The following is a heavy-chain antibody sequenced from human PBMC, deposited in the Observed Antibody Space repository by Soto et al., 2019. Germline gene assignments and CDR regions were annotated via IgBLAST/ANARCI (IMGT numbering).Heavy chain of an antibody. J-gene: IGHJ4*02. Sequence: QVQLVQSGAEVRKPGASVKVSCKASGYTFTTYNMHWVRQAPGQGLEWMGVINPSVGSTSYAQKFQVRCTMTIDTSTITVYMELGSLRSEDTAVYCCARAWAGHFDTCGQGTLVTVSS. CDR2: INPSVGST. CDR1: GYTFTTYN. CDR3: ARAWAGHFDT. V-gene: IGHV1-46*01. D-gene: IGHD1-26*01.